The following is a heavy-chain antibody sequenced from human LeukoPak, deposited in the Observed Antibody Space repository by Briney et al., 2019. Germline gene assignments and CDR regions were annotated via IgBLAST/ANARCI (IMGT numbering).Heavy chain of an antibody. Sequence: SETLSLTCTVSGGSISSGSYYWSWIRQPAGKGLEWIGRIYTSGSTNYNPSLKSRVTISVDTSKNQFSLKLSSVTAADTAVYYCARVADTAMVPPADWFDPWDQGTLVTVSS. CDR1: GGSISSGSYY. V-gene: IGHV4-61*02. CDR2: IYTSGST. CDR3: ARVADTAMVPPADWFDP. D-gene: IGHD5-18*01. J-gene: IGHJ5*02.